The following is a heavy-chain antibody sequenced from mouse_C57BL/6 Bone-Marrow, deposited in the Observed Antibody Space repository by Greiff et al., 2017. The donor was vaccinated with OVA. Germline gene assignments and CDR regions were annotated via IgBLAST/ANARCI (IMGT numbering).Heavy chain of an antibody. V-gene: IGHV5-9*01. CDR3: ARPGDSSGPYYFDY. Sequence: EVQLVESGGGLVKPGGSLKLSCAASGFTFSSYTMSWVRQTPEKRLEWVATISGGGGNTYYPDSVKGRFTISRDNAKNTLYLQMSSLRSEDTDLYYCARPGDSSGPYYFDYWGQGTTLTVSS. CDR2: ISGGGGNT. J-gene: IGHJ2*01. CDR1: GFTFSSYT. D-gene: IGHD3-2*02.